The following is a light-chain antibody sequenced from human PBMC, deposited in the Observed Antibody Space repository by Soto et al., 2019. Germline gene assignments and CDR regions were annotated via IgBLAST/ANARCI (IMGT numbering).Light chain of an antibody. CDR2: DAS. V-gene: IGKV3-20*01. CDR3: QQYGSSGT. CDR1: QSVRSS. Sequence: IVLTQSPATLSLSPGERATLSCRASQSVRSSLAWYQQQPGQAPRLLIYDASNRATGIPDRFSGSGSGTDFTLTISRLEPEDFAVYYCQQYGSSGTFGQGTKVDIK. J-gene: IGKJ1*01.